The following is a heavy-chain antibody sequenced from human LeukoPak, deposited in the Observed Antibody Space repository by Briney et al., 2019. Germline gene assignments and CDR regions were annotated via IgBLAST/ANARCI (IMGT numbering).Heavy chain of an antibody. CDR1: GYTFTSYG. V-gene: IGHV1-18*04. D-gene: IGHD5-18*01. CDR2: ISAYNGNT. Sequence: GASVKVSCKASGYTFTSYGISWVRQAPGQGVEWMGWISAYNGNTKYAQKLQGRVTMTTDTSTSTAYMELRSLRSDDTAVYYCARDRAGYSYGPTWPIDYWGQGTLVTVSS. J-gene: IGHJ4*02. CDR3: ARDRAGYSYGPTWPIDY.